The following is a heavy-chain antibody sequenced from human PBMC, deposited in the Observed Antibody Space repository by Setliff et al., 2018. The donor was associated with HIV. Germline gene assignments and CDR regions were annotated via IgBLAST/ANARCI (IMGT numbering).Heavy chain of an antibody. CDR1: GFTFSDYY. Sequence: GGSLRLSCTASGFTFSDYYMSWIRQSPGKGLEWISYISSSGTTIYYADSVKGRFTISRDNAKNSLYLEMNSLRAEETAVYYCARDLRSSHGSPNYFDYWGRGALATVSS. V-gene: IGHV3-11*04. J-gene: IGHJ4*02. CDR3: ARDLRSSHGSPNYFDY. CDR2: ISSSGTTI. D-gene: IGHD2-15*01.